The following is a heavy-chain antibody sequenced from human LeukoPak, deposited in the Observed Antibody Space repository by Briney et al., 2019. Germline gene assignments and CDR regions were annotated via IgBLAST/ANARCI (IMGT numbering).Heavy chain of an antibody. D-gene: IGHD5-24*01. Sequence: GGSLRLSCAASGFTFSTYAMHWVRQAPGKGLEWVALILYDGSRKHFADSVKGRFTISRDNPKNTLYLQMNSLRGEDTAVYYCTRDSARRDGYNFDHWGQGTLVTVSS. J-gene: IGHJ4*02. CDR1: GFTFSTYA. V-gene: IGHV3-30*04. CDR2: ILYDGSRK. CDR3: TRDSARRDGYNFDH.